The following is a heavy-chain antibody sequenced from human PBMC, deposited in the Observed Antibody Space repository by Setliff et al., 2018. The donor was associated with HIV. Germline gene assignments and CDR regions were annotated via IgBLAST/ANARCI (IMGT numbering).Heavy chain of an antibody. CDR3: ARHVLDYNCWSDYLAGGWSLGP. CDR1: GGSISSSSYY. D-gene: IGHD3-3*01. CDR2: INYSGST. Sequence: PSETLSLTCTVSGGSISSSSYYWGWIRQPPGKGLEWIGSINYSGSTYYNPSLKSRVTISLDTYKNQFSLKLSSATAADTAVYYCARHVLDYNCWSDYLAGGWSLGPWGQGTLVTVSS. V-gene: IGHV4-39*01. J-gene: IGHJ5*02.